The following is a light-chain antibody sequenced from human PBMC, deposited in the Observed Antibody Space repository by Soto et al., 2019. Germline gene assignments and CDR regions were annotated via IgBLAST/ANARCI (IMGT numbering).Light chain of an antibody. CDR2: DNN. CDR1: NSNIGNNY. Sequence: QAVVTQPPSVSAAPGQKVTISCSGSNSNIGNNYVSWYQQLPGTAPKLLIYDNNKRPSGIPDRFSGSTSGTSATLGITGLQTGDEADYYCGTWDSSLGADWVFGGGTKLTVL. J-gene: IGLJ3*02. V-gene: IGLV1-51*01. CDR3: GTWDSSLGADWV.